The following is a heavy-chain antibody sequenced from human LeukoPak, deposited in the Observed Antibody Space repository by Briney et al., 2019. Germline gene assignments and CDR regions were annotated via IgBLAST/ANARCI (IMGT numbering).Heavy chain of an antibody. V-gene: IGHV3-74*01. Sequence: GGSLRLSXAASGFTFSSYWMHWVRQAPGKGLVWVSRINSDASSRSYADSVKGRFTISRDNAKNTLYLQMNTVRAEDTAVYYCARASSASWHYFDDWGQGTLVTVSS. CDR1: GFTFSSYW. D-gene: IGHD2-2*01. J-gene: IGHJ4*02. CDR2: INSDASSR. CDR3: ARASSASWHYFDD.